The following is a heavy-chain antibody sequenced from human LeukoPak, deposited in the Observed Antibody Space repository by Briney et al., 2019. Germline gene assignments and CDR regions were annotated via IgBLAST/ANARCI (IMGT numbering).Heavy chain of an antibody. J-gene: IGHJ4*02. CDR3: TRVPELPDY. CDR1: GYIFTNYG. V-gene: IGHV1-18*01. Sequence: ASVKVSCKASGYIFTNYGINWVRQAPGQGLEWMGWINSYNGKTNYSQRFQDRVTMTTDTSTSTAYMELRSLRYDDTAVYYCTRVPELPDYWGQGTLVTASS. CDR2: INSYNGKT. D-gene: IGHD2-15*01.